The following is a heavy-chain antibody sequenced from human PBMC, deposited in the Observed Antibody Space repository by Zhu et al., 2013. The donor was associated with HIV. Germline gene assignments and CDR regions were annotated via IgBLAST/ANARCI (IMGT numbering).Heavy chain of an antibody. J-gene: IGHJ5*01. CDR1: GGSFITHG. CDR2: IIPIFGTI. Sequence: QVQLVQSGAEVRKPGSSVKVSCKASGGSFITHGISWVRQAPGQGLQWMGGIIPIFGTIHYAQPFEDRVTITADELRNTAYMEVKGLRSEDTAVYYCARDGEQYNMDNWFDFWGQGTLVTVSS. V-gene: IGHV1-69*12. CDR3: ARDGEQYNMDNWFDF. D-gene: IGHD3-10*01.